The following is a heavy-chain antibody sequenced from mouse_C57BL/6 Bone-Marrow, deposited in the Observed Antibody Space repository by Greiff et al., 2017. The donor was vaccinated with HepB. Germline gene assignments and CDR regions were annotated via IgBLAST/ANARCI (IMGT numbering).Heavy chain of an antibody. J-gene: IGHJ2*01. CDR1: GFNIKDDY. CDR3: TANWDEIDY. V-gene: IGHV14-4*01. CDR2: IDPENGDT. D-gene: IGHD4-1*01. Sequence: VHVKQSGAELVRPGASVKLSCTASGFNIKDDYMHWVKQRPEQGLEWIGWIDPENGDTEYASKFQGKATITADTSSNTAYLQLSSLTSEDTAVYYCTANWDEIDYWGQGTTLTVSS.